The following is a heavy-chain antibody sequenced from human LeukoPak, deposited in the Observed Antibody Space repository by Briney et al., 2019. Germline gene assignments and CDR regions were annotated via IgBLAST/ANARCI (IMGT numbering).Heavy chain of an antibody. J-gene: IGHJ6*04. Sequence: PGGSLRLSCAASGFTFDSYGMSWVRQAPGKGLEWVSAISASGGSTYYADSVKGRFTISRDNAKNSLYLQMNSLRAEDTAVYYCAELGITMIGGVWGKGTTVTISS. D-gene: IGHD3-10*02. CDR1: GFTFDSYG. CDR3: AELGITMIGGV. CDR2: ISASGGST. V-gene: IGHV3-23*01.